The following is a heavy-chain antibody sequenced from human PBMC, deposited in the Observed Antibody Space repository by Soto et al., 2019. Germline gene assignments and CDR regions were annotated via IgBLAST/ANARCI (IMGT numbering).Heavy chain of an antibody. CDR2: IIPIFGTA. CDR1: GGTFSSYA. D-gene: IGHD3-10*01. J-gene: IGHJ2*01. CDR3: ARDLKGGSGSYYTAWYFDL. V-gene: IGHV1-69*01. Sequence: QVQLVQSGAEVKKPGSSVKVSCKASGGTFSSYAISWVRQAPGQGLEWMGGIIPIFGTANYAQKFQGRVTITADESTSTAYMELSSLRSEDTAVYYCARDLKGGSGSYYTAWYFDLWGRGTLVTVSS.